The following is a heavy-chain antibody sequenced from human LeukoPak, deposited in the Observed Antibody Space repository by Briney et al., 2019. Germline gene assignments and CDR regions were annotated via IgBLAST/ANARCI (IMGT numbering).Heavy chain of an antibody. D-gene: IGHD3-10*01. CDR2: IYYSGST. J-gene: IGHJ4*02. V-gene: IGHV4-39*01. CDR1: GGSISSSSYY. CDR3: ARQGGSGSYYSAQFFDY. Sequence: PSETLSLTCTVSGGSISSSSYYWGWIRQPPGKGLEWIGSIYYSGSTHYNPSLKSRVTISVDTSKNQFSLKLSSVTAADTAVYYCARQGGSGSYYSAQFFDYWGQGILVTVSS.